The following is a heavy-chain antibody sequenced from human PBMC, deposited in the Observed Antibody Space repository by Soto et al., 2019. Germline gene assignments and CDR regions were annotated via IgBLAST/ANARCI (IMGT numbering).Heavy chain of an antibody. CDR1: GGSFSGYY. CDR2: INHSGST. V-gene: IGHV4-34*01. J-gene: IGHJ6*03. Sequence: SESLSLTCAVYGGSFSGYYWSWIRQPPGKGLEWIGEINHSGSTNYNPSLKSRVTISVDTSKNQFSLKLSSVTAADTAVYYCARGRPRITIFGVVIIPGYYYYMDVWGKGTTVTVSS. CDR3: ARGRPRITIFGVVIIPGYYYYMDV. D-gene: IGHD3-3*01.